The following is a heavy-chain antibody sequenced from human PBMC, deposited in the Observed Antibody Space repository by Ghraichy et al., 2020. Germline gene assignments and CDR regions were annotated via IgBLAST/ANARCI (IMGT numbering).Heavy chain of an antibody. J-gene: IGHJ4*02. CDR1: GFTVSSNY. CDR3: ARNPRSSSWAFDY. D-gene: IGHD6-13*01. Sequence: GGSLRLSCAASGFTVSSNYMSWVRQAPGKGLEWVSVIYSGGSTYYADSVKGRFTISRDNSKNTLYLQMNSLRAEDTAVYYCARNPRSSSWAFDYWGQGTLVTVSS. CDR2: IYSGGST. V-gene: IGHV3-53*01.